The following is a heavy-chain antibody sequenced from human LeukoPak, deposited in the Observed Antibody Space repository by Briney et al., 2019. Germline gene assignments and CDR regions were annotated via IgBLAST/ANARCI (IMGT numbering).Heavy chain of an antibody. CDR1: GFSFSSYW. V-gene: IGHV3-7*01. CDR2: IKEDGSDK. D-gene: IGHD1-26*01. Sequence: GGSLRLSCAASGFSFSSYWMSWVRQAPGKGLERVANIKEDGSDKNYVDSVKGRFTISRDNAKNSLYLQMNTLRAEDTAVYYCGRSGIVTTAVPFWGQGTLVTVSS. J-gene: IGHJ4*02. CDR3: GRSGIVTTAVPF.